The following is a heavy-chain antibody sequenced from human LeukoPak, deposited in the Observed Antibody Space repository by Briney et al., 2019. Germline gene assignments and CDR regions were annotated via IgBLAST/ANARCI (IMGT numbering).Heavy chain of an antibody. J-gene: IGHJ6*03. Sequence: GGSLRLSCAASGFTFDDYAMHWVRQAPGKGLEWVSGISWNSGSIVYADSVKGRFTISRDNAKNSLYLQMNSLRAEDTAVYYCARAGYYDIYDYYFYMDVWGKGTTVTISS. D-gene: IGHD3-22*01. CDR3: ARAGYYDIYDYYFYMDV. CDR2: ISWNSGSI. V-gene: IGHV3-9*01. CDR1: GFTFDDYA.